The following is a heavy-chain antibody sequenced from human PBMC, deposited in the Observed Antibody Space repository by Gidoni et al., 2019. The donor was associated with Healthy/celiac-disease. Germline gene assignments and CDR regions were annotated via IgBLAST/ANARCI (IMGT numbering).Heavy chain of an antibody. CDR3: ARLEVDTANMDD. CDR1: GVSISSSSSY. Sequence: QLQLQYSGPGLVKPSETLSITCTFSGVSISSSSSYCGWIRHTPGKGLEWIGSIYYSGSNYYTPYLKSRVTISVEKSKNQFSLKLSSVTAADTAVYYCARLEVDTANMDDWGKGTTVTVSS. J-gene: IGHJ6*03. D-gene: IGHD5-18*01. V-gene: IGHV4-39*01. CDR2: IYYSGSN.